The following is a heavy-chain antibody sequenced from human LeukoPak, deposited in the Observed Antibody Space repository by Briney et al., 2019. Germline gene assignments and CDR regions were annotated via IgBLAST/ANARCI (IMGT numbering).Heavy chain of an antibody. D-gene: IGHD4-17*01. V-gene: IGHV3-72*01. Sequence: GGSLRLSCAASGFTFSDAYMDWVCQAPGKGLEWVGRVRNRPHSYTTDYAASVKGRFTISRDDSKNSLYLQMSSLKTEDTAVYYCTRVRHGDYFDPWGQGTLVTVSS. CDR2: VRNRPHSYTT. CDR1: GFTFSDAY. CDR3: TRVRHGDYFDP. J-gene: IGHJ4*02.